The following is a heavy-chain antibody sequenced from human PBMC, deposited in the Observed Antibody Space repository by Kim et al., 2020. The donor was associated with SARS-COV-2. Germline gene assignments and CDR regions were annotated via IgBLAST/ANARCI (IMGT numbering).Heavy chain of an antibody. CDR3: ARVLGPGYYYGMDV. CDR1: GGSISSGGYY. CDR2: IYYSGST. V-gene: IGHV4-31*03. D-gene: IGHD3-16*01. J-gene: IGHJ6*02. Sequence: SETLSLTCTVSGGSISSGGYYWSWIRQHPGKGLEWIGYIYYSGSTYYNPSLKSRVTISVDTSKNQFSLKLSSVTAADTAVYYCARVLGPGYYYGMDVWGQGTTVTVSS.